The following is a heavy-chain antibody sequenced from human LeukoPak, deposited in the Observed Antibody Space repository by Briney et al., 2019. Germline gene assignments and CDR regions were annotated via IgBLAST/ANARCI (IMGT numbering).Heavy chain of an antibody. Sequence: PSETLSLTCTVSGGSISSYYWSWIRQPAGKGLEWIGRIYTSGSTNYNPSLKSRVTMSVDTSKNQFSLKLSSVTAADTAVYYCARVGPRVVPAAEAFDYWGQGTLVTVSS. J-gene: IGHJ4*02. D-gene: IGHD2-2*01. CDR3: ARVGPRVVPAAEAFDY. V-gene: IGHV4-4*07. CDR1: GGSISSYY. CDR2: IYTSGST.